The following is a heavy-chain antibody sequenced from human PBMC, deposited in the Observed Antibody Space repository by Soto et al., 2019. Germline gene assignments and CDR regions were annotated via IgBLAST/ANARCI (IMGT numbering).Heavy chain of an antibody. J-gene: IGHJ4*02. V-gene: IGHV2-5*02. CDR1: GFSLSTSGVG. CDR2: IYWDDDK. Sequence: QITLKESGPTLVKPTQTLTLTCTFSGFSLSTSGVGVGWIRQPPGKALEWLALIYWDDDKSYSPSLKSRLTITKDTSKNQVVLTMTDMDPVDTATYYCAHRRSYGEYVVWGQGTLVTVSS. D-gene: IGHD4-17*01. CDR3: AHRRSYGEYVV.